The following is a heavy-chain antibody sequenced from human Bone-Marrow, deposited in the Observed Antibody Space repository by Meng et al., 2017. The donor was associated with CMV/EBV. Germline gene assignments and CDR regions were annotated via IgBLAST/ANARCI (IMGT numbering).Heavy chain of an antibody. CDR2: IRYDGSNK. CDR1: GFTFSSYG. D-gene: IGHD6-19*01. CDR3: AKQLYPGIAVAGTGDY. J-gene: IGHJ4*01. V-gene: IGHV3-30*02. Sequence: GGSLRLSCPASGFTFSSYGMHWVRQAPGKGMEWVAFIRYDGSNKYYADSVKGRFTISRDNSKNTLYLQMNSLRAEDTAVYYCAKQLYPGIAVAGTGDYWGHGTLVTVSS.